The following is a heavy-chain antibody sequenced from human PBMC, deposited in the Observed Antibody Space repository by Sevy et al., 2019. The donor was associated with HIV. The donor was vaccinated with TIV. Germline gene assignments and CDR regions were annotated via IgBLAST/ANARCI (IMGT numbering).Heavy chain of an antibody. Sequence: GGSLRLSCAASGFTFSSYWMSWVRQAPGKGLEWVANIKQDGSEKFYVDSVKGRFIISRDNAKNSLFLQMNSLRAEDTAVYYCAKGGRSYGDSYFDHWGQGTLVTVSS. CDR2: IKQDGSEK. CDR1: GFTFSSYW. D-gene: IGHD5-18*01. J-gene: IGHJ4*02. CDR3: AKGGRSYGDSYFDH. V-gene: IGHV3-7*01.